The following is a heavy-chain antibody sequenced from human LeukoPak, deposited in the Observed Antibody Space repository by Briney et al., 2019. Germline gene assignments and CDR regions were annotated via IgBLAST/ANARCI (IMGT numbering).Heavy chain of an antibody. J-gene: IGHJ5*02. D-gene: IGHD6-19*01. CDR1: GGTFSSYA. V-gene: IGHV1-18*01. CDR2: ISAYNGNT. CDR3: ARDYSSGWTGGWFDP. Sequence: ASVKVSCKASGGTFSSYAISWVRQAPGQGLEWMGWISAYNGNTNYAQKLQGRVTMTTDTSTSTAYMELRSLRSDDTAVYYCARDYSSGWTGGWFDPWGQGTLVTVSS.